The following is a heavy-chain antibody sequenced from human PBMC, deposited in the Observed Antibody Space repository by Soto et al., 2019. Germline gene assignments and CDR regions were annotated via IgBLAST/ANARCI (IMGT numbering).Heavy chain of an antibody. D-gene: IGHD6-19*01. Sequence: EVQLVESGGGLVQPGGSLRLSCVASGFTFSNYCMTWIRQPPGKGLEWVANIQEDGSESHYVDSVRGRFTISRDNARNSLFLETNSLSVEDTGIYYCARGRAVAVWGQGTLVIVSS. CDR3: ARGRAVAV. V-gene: IGHV3-7*02. CDR1: GFTFSNYC. J-gene: IGHJ4*02. CDR2: IQEDGSES.